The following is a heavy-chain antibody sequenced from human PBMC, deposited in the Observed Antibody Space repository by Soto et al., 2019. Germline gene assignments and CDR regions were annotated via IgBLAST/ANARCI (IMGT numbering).Heavy chain of an antibody. D-gene: IGHD3-22*01. V-gene: IGHV4-39*01. CDR3: ARRYYDSGRFDP. J-gene: IGHJ5*02. CDR1: GGSISSSSYY. CDR2: IYYSGST. Sequence: QLQLQESGPGLVKPSETLSLTFTVSGGSISSSSYYWGWIRQPPGKGLEWIGSIYYSGSTYYNPALKSRVTISVDTSKNQFSLKLSSVTAADTAVYYWARRYYDSGRFDPWGQGTLVTVSS.